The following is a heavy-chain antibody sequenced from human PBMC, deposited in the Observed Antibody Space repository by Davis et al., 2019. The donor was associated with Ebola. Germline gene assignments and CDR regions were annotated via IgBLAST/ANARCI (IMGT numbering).Heavy chain of an antibody. CDR2: INSDGSST. Sequence: GESLKISCAASGFTFGSYWMHWVRQAPGKGLVWVSRINSDGSSTSYADSVKGRFTISRDNAKNTLYLQMNGLRVDDTAVYYCASGVETGYGFGGYYYAMDVWGQGTTVTVSS. D-gene: IGHD3-16*01. J-gene: IGHJ6*02. V-gene: IGHV3-74*01. CDR1: GFTFGSYW. CDR3: ASGVETGYGFGGYYYAMDV.